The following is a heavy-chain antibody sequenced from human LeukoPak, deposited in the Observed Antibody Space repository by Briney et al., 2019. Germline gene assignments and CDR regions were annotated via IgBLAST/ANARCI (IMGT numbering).Heavy chain of an antibody. J-gene: IGHJ5*02. CDR3: AKPRTKANWETNWFDP. D-gene: IGHD1-1*01. CDR2: KSYDGSNK. V-gene: IGHV3-30*18. Sequence: DPGGSLRLSCAASGFTFSSYGMHWVRQAPGKGLEWVAVKSYDGSNKYYADSVKGRFTISRDNSKNTLYLQMNSLRAEDTAVYYCAKPRTKANWETNWFDPWGQGTLVTVSS. CDR1: GFTFSSYG.